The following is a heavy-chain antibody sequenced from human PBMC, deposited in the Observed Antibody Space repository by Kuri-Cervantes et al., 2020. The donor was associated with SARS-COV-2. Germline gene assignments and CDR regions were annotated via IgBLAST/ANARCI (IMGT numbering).Heavy chain of an antibody. V-gene: IGHV4-34*01. J-gene: IGHJ4*02. CDR1: GGSFSGYY. Sequence: GSLRLACAVYGGSFSGYYWSWIRQPPGKGLEWIGEINHSGSTNYNPSLKSRVTISVDTSKNQFSLKLSSVTAADTAVYYCARGPVIVGDTRRRVLDYWGQGPLVPVSS. D-gene: IGHD1-26*01. CDR3: ARGPVIVGDTRRRVLDY. CDR2: INHSGST.